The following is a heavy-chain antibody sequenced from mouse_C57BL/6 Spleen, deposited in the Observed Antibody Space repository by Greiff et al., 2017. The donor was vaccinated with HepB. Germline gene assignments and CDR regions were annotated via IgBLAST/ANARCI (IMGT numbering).Heavy chain of an antibody. Sequence: VQLQQPGAELVKPGASVKMSCKASGYTFTSYWITWVKQRPGQGLEWIGDIYPGSGSTNYNEKFKSKAKLTVDTSSSTAYMQLSSLTSEDSAVYYCARATTVVAPYWYFDVWGTGTTVTVSS. CDR2: IYPGSGST. CDR1: GYTFTSYW. D-gene: IGHD1-1*01. CDR3: ARATTVVAPYWYFDV. J-gene: IGHJ1*03. V-gene: IGHV1-55*01.